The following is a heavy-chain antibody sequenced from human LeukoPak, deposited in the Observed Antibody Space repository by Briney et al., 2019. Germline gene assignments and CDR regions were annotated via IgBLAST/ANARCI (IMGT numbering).Heavy chain of an antibody. CDR1: GFTFSTYA. J-gene: IGHJ6*02. CDR2: ISPGGDRT. V-gene: IGHV3-23*01. CDR3: AKDASTSNPYYGMDI. D-gene: IGHD2-2*01. Sequence: GGSLRLSCAASGFTFSTYALSWVRQAPGKGLEWVSAISPGGDRTYYADSVKGRFAISRDNAKNSLYLQMNNLRTEDTALYFCAKDASTSNPYYGMDIWGHGTTVTVSS.